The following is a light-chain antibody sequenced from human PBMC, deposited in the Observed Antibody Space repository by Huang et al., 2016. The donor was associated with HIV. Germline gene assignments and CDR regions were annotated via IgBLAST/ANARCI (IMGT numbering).Light chain of an antibody. Sequence: DIQLPQSPSSLSASVGDRVTITCRASQTITTYLNWYQQKPGKAPHLLIYGASNLQSWVPSRFSGSGSGTDFTLIISGLQPEDFATYYCQQTYTFPAFGRGTKVEIK. J-gene: IGKJ1*01. V-gene: IGKV1-39*01. CDR1: QTITTY. CDR2: GAS. CDR3: QQTYTFPA.